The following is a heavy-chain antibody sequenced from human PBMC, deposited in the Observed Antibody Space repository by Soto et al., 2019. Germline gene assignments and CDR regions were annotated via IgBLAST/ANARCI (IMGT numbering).Heavy chain of an antibody. V-gene: IGHV4-34*01. Sequence: QVQLHQWGAGLLKPSEILSLTCAVYNGSFMGYYWTWVRQPPGKGLEWIGEINHVGSPNYNPSLKSRVVISIDTSKQQFSLRLNSLTAADTAVYYCAKERVVVVTVTPENWGQGTLVTVSS. CDR3: AKERVVVVTVTPEN. CDR2: INHVGSP. J-gene: IGHJ4*02. D-gene: IGHD2-15*01. CDR1: NGSFMGYY.